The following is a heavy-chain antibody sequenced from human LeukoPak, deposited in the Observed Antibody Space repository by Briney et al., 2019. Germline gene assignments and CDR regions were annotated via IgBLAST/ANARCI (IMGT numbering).Heavy chain of an antibody. J-gene: IGHJ4*02. V-gene: IGHV3-66*01. CDR1: GFTFGSYA. D-gene: IGHD2/OR15-2a*01. Sequence: PGGSLRLSCAASGFTFGSYAMSWVRQSPGKGLEWVAVIYSGGSTYYVDSVKDRFTISRDNSKNTLYLQMNSLRAEDTAVYYCARDTNSMYTFGFWGQGTLVTVSS. CDR2: IYSGGST. CDR3: ARDTNSMYTFGF.